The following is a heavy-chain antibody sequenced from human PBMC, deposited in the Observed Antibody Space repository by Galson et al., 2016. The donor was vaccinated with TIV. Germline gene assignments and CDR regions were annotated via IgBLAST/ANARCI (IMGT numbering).Heavy chain of an antibody. Sequence: SVKVSCKASGYSSATHGISWVRQAPGQGLEWMGGIIPIFGLANYAQKFQGRVTITADDSTRTAYMELSSLRFDDTAVYYCARGGSTVTRPFDYWGQGTLVTVSS. CDR2: IIPIFGLA. D-gene: IGHD4-17*01. CDR3: ARGGSTVTRPFDY. V-gene: IGHV1-69*13. CDR1: GYSSATHG. J-gene: IGHJ4*02.